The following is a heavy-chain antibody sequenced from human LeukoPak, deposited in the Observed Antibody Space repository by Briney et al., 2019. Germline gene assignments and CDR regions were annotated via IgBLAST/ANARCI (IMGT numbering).Heavy chain of an antibody. V-gene: IGHV3-74*01. CDR3: ARGLGRSGYPGDYYDYMDV. CDR2: LDSDDSRT. J-gene: IGHJ6*03. D-gene: IGHD3-3*01. Sequence: GGSLRLSCAASGFTFSTSWMHWVRQAPGRGLEWVARLDSDDSRTIYADSVKGRFSISRDDAKNTLYLQMNSLRAEDTAVYYCARGLGRSGYPGDYYDYMDVWGKGTTVTVSS. CDR1: GFTFSTSW.